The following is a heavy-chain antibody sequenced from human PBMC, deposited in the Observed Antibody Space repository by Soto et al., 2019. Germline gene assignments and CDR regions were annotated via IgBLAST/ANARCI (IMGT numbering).Heavy chain of an antibody. J-gene: IGHJ3*02. Sequence: QVQLQESGPGLVKPSQTLSLTCTVSGGSISSGDYYWSWIRQPPGKGLEWIGYIYYSGSTYYNPSLKSRVTISVDTSKNQFSLKLSSVTAADTAVYYCARSWYYDILTGYPLDAFDIWGQGTMVTVSS. V-gene: IGHV4-30-4*01. CDR1: GGSISSGDYY. D-gene: IGHD3-9*01. CDR2: IYYSGST. CDR3: ARSWYYDILTGYPLDAFDI.